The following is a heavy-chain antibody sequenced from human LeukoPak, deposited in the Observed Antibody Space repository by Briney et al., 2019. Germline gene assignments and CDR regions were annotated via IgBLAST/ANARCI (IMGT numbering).Heavy chain of an antibody. D-gene: IGHD3-3*01. CDR1: GFTFSSYW. V-gene: IGHV3-7*01. J-gene: IGHJ4*02. Sequence: GGSLRLSCAASGFTFSSYWMSWVRQAPGKGLEWVANIKQDGSEKYYVDSVKGRFTISRDNAKNSLYLQMNSLRAEDTAVYYCARASRYDFWSGYHYPLLDYWGQGALVTVSS. CDR3: ARASRYDFWSGYHYPLLDY. CDR2: IKQDGSEK.